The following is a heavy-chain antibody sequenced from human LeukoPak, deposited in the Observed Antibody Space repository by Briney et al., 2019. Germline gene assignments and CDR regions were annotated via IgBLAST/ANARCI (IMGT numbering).Heavy chain of an antibody. CDR1: GFTFSSYW. CDR2: IKQDGSEK. Sequence: AGGSLRLSCAASGFTFSSYWMSWVRQAPGKGLEWVANIKQDGSEKYYVDSVKGRFTISRDNAKNSLYLQMNSLRAEDTAVYYCCIVVVVAATTPGGYWGQGTLVTVSS. J-gene: IGHJ4*02. D-gene: IGHD2-15*01. V-gene: IGHV3-7*01. CDR3: CIVVVVAATTPGGY.